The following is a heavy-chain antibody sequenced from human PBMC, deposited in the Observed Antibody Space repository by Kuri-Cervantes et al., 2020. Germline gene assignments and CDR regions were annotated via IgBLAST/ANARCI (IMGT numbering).Heavy chain of an antibody. CDR3: ARGALWFGDYRAYGMDV. CDR1: GFTFSSYA. J-gene: IGHJ6*02. D-gene: IGHD3-10*01. V-gene: IGHV3-30-3*01. Sequence: GESLKISCAASGFTFSSYAMHWARQAPGKGLEWVAVISYDGSNKYYADSVKGRFTISRDNSKNTLYLQMNSLRAEDTAVYYCARGALWFGDYRAYGMDVWGQGTTVTVSS. CDR2: ISYDGSNK.